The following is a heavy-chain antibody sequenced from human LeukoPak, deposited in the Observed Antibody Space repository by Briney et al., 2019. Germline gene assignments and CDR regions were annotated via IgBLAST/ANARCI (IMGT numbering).Heavy chain of an antibody. J-gene: IGHJ6*02. Sequence: GGALRLSCAASGFTFSDYYMSWIRQAPGKGLEWVSYISSSGNTIYYADSVKSRFTISRDNAKNSLYLQMNSLRAEDTAVYYCARDAAAAGTYYYYGMDVWGQGTTVTVSS. CDR1: GFTFSDYY. CDR3: ARDAAAAGTYYYYGMDV. D-gene: IGHD6-13*01. CDR2: ISSSGNTI. V-gene: IGHV3-11*01.